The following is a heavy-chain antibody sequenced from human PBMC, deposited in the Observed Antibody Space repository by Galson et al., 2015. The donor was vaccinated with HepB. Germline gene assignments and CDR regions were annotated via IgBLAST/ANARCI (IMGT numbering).Heavy chain of an antibody. CDR3: ARDEGYCSGGSCSGWFDP. CDR1: GYSFTSYW. D-gene: IGHD2-15*01. V-gene: IGHV5-10-1*01. CDR2: IDPSDSYT. Sequence: QSGAEMKKPGESLRISCKGSGYSFTSYWISWVRQMPGKGLEWMGRIDPSDSYTNYSPSFQGHVTISADKSISTAYLRWSSLKASDTAMYYCARDEGYCSGGSCSGWFDPWGQGTLVTVSS. J-gene: IGHJ5*02.